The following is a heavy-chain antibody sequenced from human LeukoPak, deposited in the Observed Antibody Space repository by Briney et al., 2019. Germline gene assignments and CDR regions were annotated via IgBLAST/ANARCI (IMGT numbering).Heavy chain of an antibody. CDR1: GGTFSSYG. V-gene: IGHV1-69*13. CDR2: VSPSFGTA. Sequence: SSVKVSCKASGGTFSSYGISWVRLAPGQGLEWIGGVSPSFGTANYAQKFQGRVTITADESTSTAYMELSSLRSEDTAVYYCARDLAITIFGVVIRTDAFDIWGQGTMVTVSS. D-gene: IGHD3-3*01. J-gene: IGHJ3*02. CDR3: ARDLAITIFGVVIRTDAFDI.